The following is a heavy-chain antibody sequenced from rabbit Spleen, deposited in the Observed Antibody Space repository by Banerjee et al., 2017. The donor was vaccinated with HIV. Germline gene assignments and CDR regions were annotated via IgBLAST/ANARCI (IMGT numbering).Heavy chain of an antibody. CDR1: GFSVISDYY. D-gene: IGHD1-1*01. J-gene: IGHJ6*01. CDR2: IYPGSSGST. Sequence: QSLEESGGDLVKPGASLTLTCTASGFSVISDYYMCWVRQAPGKGLECGACIYPGSSGSTYYANWAKGRLTISKASSTTVTLQMTSLTAADTATYFCARDTSSSFSSYGMDLWGQGTLVTVS. CDR3: ARDTSSSFSSYGMDL. V-gene: IGHV1S40*01.